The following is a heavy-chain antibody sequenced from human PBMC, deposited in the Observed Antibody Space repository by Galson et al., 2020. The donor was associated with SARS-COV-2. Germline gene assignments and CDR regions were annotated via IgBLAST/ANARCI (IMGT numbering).Heavy chain of an antibody. D-gene: IGHD6-19*01. CDR2: IDWDDDK. Sequence: SGPTLVKPTQTLTLTCTFSGFSLSTSGMCMSWIRQPPGKALEWLARIDWDDDKYYSTSLKTRLTISKDTSKNQVVLTMTNMDPVDTATYYCARIRVAVAGTPFDYWGQGTLVTVSS. CDR3: ARIRVAVAGTPFDY. J-gene: IGHJ4*02. CDR1: GFSLSTSGMC. V-gene: IGHV2-70*11.